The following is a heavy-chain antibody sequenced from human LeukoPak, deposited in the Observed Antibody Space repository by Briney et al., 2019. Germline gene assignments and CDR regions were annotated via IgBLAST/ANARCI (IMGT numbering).Heavy chain of an antibody. CDR2: IKSKTDGGTT. Sequence: GGSLRLSRAASGFTLSKAWMSWVRQAPGKGLEWVGRIKSKTDGGTTDYAAPVKGRFTISRDDSKNTLYLQMNSLKTEDTAVYYCTTVVVTMVRGVRDYWGQGTLVTVSS. CDR1: GFTLSKAW. J-gene: IGHJ4*02. CDR3: TTVVVTMVRGVRDY. V-gene: IGHV3-15*01. D-gene: IGHD3-10*01.